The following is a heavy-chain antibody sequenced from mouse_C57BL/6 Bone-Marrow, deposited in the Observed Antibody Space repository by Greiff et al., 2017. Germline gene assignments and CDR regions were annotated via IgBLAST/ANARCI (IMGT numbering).Heavy chain of an antibody. J-gene: IGHJ3*01. CDR3: AYYGFAY. V-gene: IGHV1-76*01. CDR2: IYPGSGNT. D-gene: IGHD2-1*01. Sequence: QVQLQQSGAELVRPGASVKLSCKASGYTFTDYYINWVKQRPGQGLEWIARIYPGSGNTYYNEKFKGKATLTAEQSSSTAYMQLSSLTSEDSAVYFCAYYGFAYWGQGTLVTVSA. CDR1: GYTFTDYY.